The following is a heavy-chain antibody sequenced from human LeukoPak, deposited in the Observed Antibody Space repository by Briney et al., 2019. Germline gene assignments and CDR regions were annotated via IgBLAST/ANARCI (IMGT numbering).Heavy chain of an antibody. V-gene: IGHV3-21*04. D-gene: IGHD1-26*01. Sequence: GGSLRLSCAASGFTFSDYIIHWVRQAPGKGLEWVSSISSSSSYIYYADSVKGRFTISRDNSKNTLYLQMNSLRAEDTAVYYCAKNSGMGGGAFDIWGQGTMVTVSS. CDR3: AKNSGMGGGAFDI. CDR2: ISSSSSYI. CDR1: GFTFSDYI. J-gene: IGHJ3*02.